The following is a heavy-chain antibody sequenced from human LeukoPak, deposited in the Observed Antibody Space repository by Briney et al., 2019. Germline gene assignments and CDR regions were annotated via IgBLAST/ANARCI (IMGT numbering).Heavy chain of an antibody. J-gene: IGHJ4*02. Sequence: PGGSLRLSCTASGFTLSNFWMGWVRQAPGKGLEWVANIKQDETEKFYLGSVKGRFTISRDNAKNSLYLQMNSLRAEDTAVYYCARSSIAAPDNFDYWGQGTLVTVSS. V-gene: IGHV3-7*03. CDR3: ARSSIAAPDNFDY. D-gene: IGHD6-13*01. CDR2: IKQDETEK. CDR1: GFTLSNFW.